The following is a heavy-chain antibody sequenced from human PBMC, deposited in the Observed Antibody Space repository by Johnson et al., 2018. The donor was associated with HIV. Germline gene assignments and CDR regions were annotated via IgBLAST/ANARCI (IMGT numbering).Heavy chain of an antibody. V-gene: IGHV3-30*04. CDR2: IRYDGSIQ. CDR1: GFTFSSYP. J-gene: IGHJ3*02. Sequence: GRSLRLSCAASGFTFSSYPMHWVRQAPGKGLEWVAFIRYDGSIQYYTDSVKGRFTISRDNSRNILYLQMNTLRAEDTAVYYCATERAVVNANAFDIWGQGTMVTVSS. CDR3: ATERAVVNANAFDI. D-gene: IGHD4-23*01.